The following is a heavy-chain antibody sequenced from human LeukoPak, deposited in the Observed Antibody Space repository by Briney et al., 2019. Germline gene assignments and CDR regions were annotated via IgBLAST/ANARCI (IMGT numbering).Heavy chain of an antibody. CDR2: ISGRGGST. J-gene: IGHJ6*02. CDR1: GSTFSSYA. Sequence: GGSLSLSCPASGSTFSSYAMSWVRQAQGEGLGWVSAISGRGGSTYYADSGKGRFTISRDNSKNTLYMQMNSLRAEDTSIYYRAKESSSGMYHYYYGMEVRGQGTTVTVS. V-gene: IGHV3-23*01. D-gene: IGHD6-19*01. CDR3: AKESSSGMYHYYYGMEV.